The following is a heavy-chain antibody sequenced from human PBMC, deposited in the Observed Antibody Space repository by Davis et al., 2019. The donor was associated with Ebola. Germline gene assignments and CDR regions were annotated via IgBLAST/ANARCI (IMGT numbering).Heavy chain of an antibody. CDR2: INHSGSP. V-gene: IGHV4-34*01. CDR3: ARDRHGDYGWFDP. J-gene: IGHJ5*02. Sequence: MPSETLSLTCVVYGGSFSGYYWNWIRQPPGKGLEWIGEINHSGSPNYNPSLKSRVTISVDTFKNQFSLKLSSVTAADTAVYYCARDRHGDYGWFDPWGQGTLVTVSS. CDR1: GGSFSGYY. D-gene: IGHD4-17*01.